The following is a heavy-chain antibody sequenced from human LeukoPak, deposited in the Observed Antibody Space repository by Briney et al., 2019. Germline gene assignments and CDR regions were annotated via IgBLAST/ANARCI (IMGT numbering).Heavy chain of an antibody. CDR2: INHSEST. CDR3: ARVGYSYVINDWSRTGLGAYPTKYYYHMDV. J-gene: IGHJ6*03. V-gene: IGHV4-34*01. Sequence: SETLSLTCAVYGGSFSGYYWSWIRQPPGKGLEWIGEINHSESTNYNPSLKSRVTISGDTSKNQFSLKLSSVTAADTAVYFCARVGYSYVINDWSRTGLGAYPTKYYYHMDVWGKGTTVTVSS. D-gene: IGHD5-18*01. CDR1: GGSFSGYY.